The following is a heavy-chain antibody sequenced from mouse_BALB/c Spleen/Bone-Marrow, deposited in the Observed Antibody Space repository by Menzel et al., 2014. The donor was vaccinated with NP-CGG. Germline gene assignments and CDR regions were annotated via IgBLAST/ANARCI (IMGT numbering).Heavy chain of an antibody. J-gene: IGHJ2*01. CDR1: GFTFXSYT. V-gene: IGHV5-12-2*01. Sequence: EVKLVESGGGLVQPGGSLKLSCAASGFTFXSYTMSWVRQTPEKRLEWVAYISNGGGSTYYPDTVKGRFTISRDNAKNTLYPQMSSLKSEDTAMYYCARRSAATYYFDYWGQGTTLTVSS. CDR3: ARRSAATYYFDY. D-gene: IGHD1-2*01. CDR2: ISNGGGST.